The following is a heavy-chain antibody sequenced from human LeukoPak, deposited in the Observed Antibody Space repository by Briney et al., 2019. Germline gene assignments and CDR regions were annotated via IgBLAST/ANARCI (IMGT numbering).Heavy chain of an antibody. CDR3: ARGRSGHYFDY. J-gene: IGHJ4*02. Sequence: PERSLRLSCAASEFTFSTYGMHWVRQAPGKGLEWVAVISYDGSYKFYADSVKGRFTISRDNSKSTLYLQMNSLRAEDTAVYYCARGRSGHYFDYWGQGTLVTVSS. D-gene: IGHD5-12*01. CDR2: ISYDGSYK. V-gene: IGHV3-30*03. CDR1: EFTFSTYG.